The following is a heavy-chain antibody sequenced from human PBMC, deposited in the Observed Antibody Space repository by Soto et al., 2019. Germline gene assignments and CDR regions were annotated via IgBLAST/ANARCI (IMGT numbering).Heavy chain of an antibody. Sequence: GESLKISCKGSGYSFTSYWISWVRQMPGKGLEWMGRIDPSDSYTNYSPSFQGHVTISADKSISTAYLQWSSLKASDTAMYYCXXXSYDXWSGYYTDYYYGMDVWGQGTTVTVXX. D-gene: IGHD3-3*01. CDR3: XXXSYDXWSGYYTDYYYGMDV. V-gene: IGHV5-10-1*01. J-gene: IGHJ6*02. CDR1: GYSFTSYW. CDR2: IDPSDSYT.